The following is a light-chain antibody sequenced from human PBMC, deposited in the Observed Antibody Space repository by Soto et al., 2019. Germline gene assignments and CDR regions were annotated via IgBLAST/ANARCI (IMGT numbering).Light chain of an antibody. CDR3: SSYRTTNTYV. Sequence: QSVLTQPPPASGSPGQSVTISCTGTSSDVGGYNYVSWYQQHPGKAPKLMIYEVSERPSGVPDRFSGSKSGDTASLTISGLQADDETDYYCSSYRTTNTYVFGTGTKVTVL. V-gene: IGLV2-8*01. CDR2: EVS. CDR1: SSDVGGYNY. J-gene: IGLJ1*01.